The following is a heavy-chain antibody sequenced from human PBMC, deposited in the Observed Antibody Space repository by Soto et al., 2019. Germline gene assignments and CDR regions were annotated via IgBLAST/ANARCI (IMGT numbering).Heavy chain of an antibody. Sequence: PSETLSLTCTVSGGSISDYYWSWFRQAPGKGLDWIGYVYYSGSTNYNPSLQSRVTISVDTSKNQFSLKLSSVTAADTAVYYCARQAIDWGQGTLVTVSS. CDR1: GGSISDYY. CDR2: VYYSGST. V-gene: IGHV4-59*08. CDR3: ARQAID. J-gene: IGHJ4*02.